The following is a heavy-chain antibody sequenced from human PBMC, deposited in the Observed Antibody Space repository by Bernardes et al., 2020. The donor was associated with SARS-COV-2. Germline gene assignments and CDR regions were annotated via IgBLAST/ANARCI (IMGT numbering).Heavy chain of an antibody. V-gene: IGHV4-34*01. Sequence: SETLSLTCAVYGGSFSGYYWSWIRQPPGKGLEWIGEINHSGSTNYNPSLKSRVTISVDTSKNQFSLKLSSVTAADTAVYYCARRHRRGVIVNRAFDIWGQWTMVTVSS. CDR3: ARRHRRGVIVNRAFDI. J-gene: IGHJ3*02. D-gene: IGHD3-16*02. CDR1: GGSFSGYY. CDR2: INHSGST.